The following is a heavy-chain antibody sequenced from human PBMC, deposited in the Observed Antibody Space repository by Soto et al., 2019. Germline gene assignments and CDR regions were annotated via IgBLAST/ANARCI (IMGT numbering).Heavy chain of an antibody. CDR1: GGSISSYY. Sequence: SETLSLTCTVSGGSISSYYWSWIRQPPGKGLEWIGYIYYSGSTNYNPSLKSRVTISVDTSKNQFSLKLSSVTAADTAVYYCARWGWYKEYYFDYWGQGTLVTVSS. CDR2: IYYSGST. J-gene: IGHJ4*02. CDR3: ARWGWYKEYYFDY. V-gene: IGHV4-59*01. D-gene: IGHD6-19*01.